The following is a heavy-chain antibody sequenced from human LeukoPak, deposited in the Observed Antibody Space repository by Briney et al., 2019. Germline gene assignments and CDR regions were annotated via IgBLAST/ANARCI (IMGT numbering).Heavy chain of an antibody. J-gene: IGHJ4*02. V-gene: IGHV3-11*01. Sequence: PGGSLRLSCAASGFTFSDYYMSWIRQAPGKGLVWVSYISSSGSTIYYADSVKGRFTISRDNAKNSLYLQMNSLRAEDTAVYYCARGMNYYDSSGPTAYWGQGTLVTVSS. D-gene: IGHD3-22*01. CDR3: ARGMNYYDSSGPTAY. CDR1: GFTFSDYY. CDR2: ISSSGSTI.